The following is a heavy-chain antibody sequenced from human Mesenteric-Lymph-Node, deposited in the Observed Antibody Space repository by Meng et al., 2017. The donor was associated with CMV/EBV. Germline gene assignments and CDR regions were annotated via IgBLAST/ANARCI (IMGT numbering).Heavy chain of an antibody. CDR2: ISSSGSTI. CDR3: AKDLTRYCSSTSCPIDY. Sequence: FTVSSTYMSWIRQAPGKGLEWVSYISSSGSTIYYADSVKGRFTISRDNAKNSLYLQMNSLRAEDTAVYYCAKDLTRYCSSTSCPIDYWGQGTLVTVSS. J-gene: IGHJ4*02. D-gene: IGHD2-2*01. V-gene: IGHV3-11*04. CDR1: FTVSSTY.